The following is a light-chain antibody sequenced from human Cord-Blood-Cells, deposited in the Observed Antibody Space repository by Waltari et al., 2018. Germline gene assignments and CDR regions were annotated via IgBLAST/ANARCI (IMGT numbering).Light chain of an antibody. V-gene: IGKV3-15*01. CDR2: GAS. CDR1: QSVSSN. Sequence: EIVMTQSPATLSVPPGERATLSCRASQSVSSNLAWYQQKPGQAPRPLIYGASTRATGIPARFSGSGSGTEFTLTISSLQSEDFAVYYCQQYNNWPPWTFGQGTKVEIK. CDR3: QQYNNWPPWT. J-gene: IGKJ1*01.